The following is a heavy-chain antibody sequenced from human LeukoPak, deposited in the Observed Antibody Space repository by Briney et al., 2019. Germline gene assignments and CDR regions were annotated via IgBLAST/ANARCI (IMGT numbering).Heavy chain of an antibody. V-gene: IGHV4-59*12. CDR1: GGSISSYY. CDR3: ARGDFWSGYYTPFDY. J-gene: IGHJ4*02. D-gene: IGHD3-3*01. Sequence: PSETLSLTCTVSGGSISSYYWSWIRQPPGNGLEWIGYIYYSGSTNYNPSLKSRVTISVDTSKNQFSLKLSSVTAADTAVYYCARGDFWSGYYTPFDYWGQGTLVTVSS. CDR2: IYYSGST.